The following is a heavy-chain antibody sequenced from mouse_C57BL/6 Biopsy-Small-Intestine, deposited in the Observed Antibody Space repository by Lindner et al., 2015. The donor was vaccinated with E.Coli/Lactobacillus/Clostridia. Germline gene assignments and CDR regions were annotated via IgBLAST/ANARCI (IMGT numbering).Heavy chain of an antibody. J-gene: IGHJ2*01. CDR1: GYAFSNSW. CDR3: ADFDYDAGVFDY. D-gene: IGHD2-4*01. Sequence: VQLQESGPELVKPGASVKISCKASGYAFSNSWMNWVKQRPGKGLEWIGRIFPGDGDTNYNGKFKGKATLTADKSSSTAYMQLSSLTSEDSAVYFCADFDYDAGVFDYWGQGTTLIVSS. CDR2: IFPGDGDT. V-gene: IGHV1-82*01.